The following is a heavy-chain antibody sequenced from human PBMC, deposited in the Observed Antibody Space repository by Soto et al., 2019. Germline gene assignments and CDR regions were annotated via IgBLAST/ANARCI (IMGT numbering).Heavy chain of an antibody. CDR3: ARHPPVAGPTRSHGGFDY. Sequence: QLQLQESGPGLVKPSETLSLTCTVSGGSISSSSYYWGWIRQPPGKGLEWIGSIYYSGSTYYNPSLKSRVTISVDTSKNQFSLKLSSVTAADTAVYYCARHPPVAGPTRSHGGFDYWGQGTLVTVSS. V-gene: IGHV4-39*01. CDR1: GGSISSSSYY. D-gene: IGHD6-19*01. J-gene: IGHJ4*02. CDR2: IYYSGST.